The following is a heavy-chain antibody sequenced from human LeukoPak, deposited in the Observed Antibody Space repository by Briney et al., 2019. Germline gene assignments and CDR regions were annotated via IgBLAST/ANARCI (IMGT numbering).Heavy chain of an antibody. CDR2: IRSDGSNK. CDR1: GFSFSSYG. J-gene: IGHJ4*02. V-gene: IGHV3-30*02. CDR3: ASYNWNFLNDY. D-gene: IGHD1-7*01. Sequence: GGSLRLSCAASGFSFSSYGMHWVRQAPGKGLEWVAFIRSDGSNKYYGDSVKGRFTISRDNSKNTLYLQMNSLRAEDTAVYYCASYNWNFLNDYWGQGSLVTVSS.